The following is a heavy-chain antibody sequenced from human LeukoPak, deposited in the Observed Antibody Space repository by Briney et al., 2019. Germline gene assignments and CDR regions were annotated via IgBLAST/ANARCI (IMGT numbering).Heavy chain of an antibody. Sequence: SETLSLTCAVSGGSISSSNWWSWVRQPPGKGLEWIGEIYHSGSTNYNPSLKSRVTISVDKSKNQFSLKLSSVTAADTAVYYCARDLEGYYYYYMDVWGKGTTVTVSS. V-gene: IGHV4-4*02. J-gene: IGHJ6*03. CDR3: ARDLEGYYYYYMDV. CDR2: IYHSGST. CDR1: GGSISSSNW.